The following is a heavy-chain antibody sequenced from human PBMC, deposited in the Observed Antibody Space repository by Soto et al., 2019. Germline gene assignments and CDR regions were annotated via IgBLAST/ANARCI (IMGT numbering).Heavy chain of an antibody. CDR1: GGSFSGYY. Sequence: ETLSLTCAVYGGSFSGYYWSWIRQPPGKGLEWIGEINHSGSTNYNPSLKSRVTISVDTSKNQFSLKLSSVTAADTAVYYCARGGRDYGYYYGMDVWGQGTTVTVSS. J-gene: IGHJ6*02. D-gene: IGHD3-10*01. CDR2: INHSGST. V-gene: IGHV4-34*01. CDR3: ARGGRDYGYYYGMDV.